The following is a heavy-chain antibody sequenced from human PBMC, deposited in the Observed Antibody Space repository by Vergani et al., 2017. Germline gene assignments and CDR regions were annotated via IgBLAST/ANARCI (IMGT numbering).Heavy chain of an antibody. CDR1: GGSISSGSYY. V-gene: IGHV4-61*02. D-gene: IGHD3-10*01. CDR3: ARHVLLWFGELLPENWFDP. J-gene: IGHJ5*02. Sequence: QVQLQESGPGLVKPSQTLSLTCTVSGGSISSGSYYWSWIRQPAGKGLEWIGRIYTSGSTYYNPSLKSRVTISVDTSKNQFSLKLSSVTAADTAVYYCARHVLLWFGELLPENWFDPWGQGTLVTVSS. CDR2: IYTSGST.